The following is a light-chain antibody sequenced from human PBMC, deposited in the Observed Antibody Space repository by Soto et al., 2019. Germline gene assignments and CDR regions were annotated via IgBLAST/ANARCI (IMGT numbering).Light chain of an antibody. CDR1: ENINNR. CDR2: GAS. CDR3: QQYSNWPLN. V-gene: IGKV3-15*01. Sequence: IVLTHSPGTLSLSPGERATLSCRASENINNRLAWHQQTPGQAPRLLIYGASTRATGIPDRFRGSGSGTEFTLTIGSLQSEDFAVYYCQQYSNWPLNFGGGTKVDIK. J-gene: IGKJ4*01.